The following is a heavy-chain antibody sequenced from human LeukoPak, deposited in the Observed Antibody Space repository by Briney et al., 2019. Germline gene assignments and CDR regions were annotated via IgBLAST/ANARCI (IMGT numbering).Heavy chain of an antibody. CDR1: GYTFTSYG. J-gene: IGHJ4*02. CDR2: MNPNSGNT. D-gene: IGHD2-15*01. V-gene: IGHV1-8*03. Sequence: ASVKVSCKASGYTFTSYGISWVRQAPGQGLEWMGWMNPNSGNTGYAQKFQGRVTITRNTSISTAYMELSSLRSEDTAVYYCARGLSRYNKVVVAATRDWGQGTLVTVSS. CDR3: ARGLSRYNKVVVAATRD.